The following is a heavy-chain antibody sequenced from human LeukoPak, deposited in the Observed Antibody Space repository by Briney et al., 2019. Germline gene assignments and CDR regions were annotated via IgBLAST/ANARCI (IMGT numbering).Heavy chain of an antibody. J-gene: IGHJ3*02. Sequence: GESLKISCKGSGYNFTSYWIGWVRQMPGKGLEWMGIIYPGDSDTRNSPSFQGQVTISADKSISTAYVQWSSLKASDTAMYYCARRGGSYLDAFDIWGQGTMVTVSS. D-gene: IGHD1-26*01. V-gene: IGHV5-51*01. CDR2: IYPGDSDT. CDR3: ARRGGSYLDAFDI. CDR1: GYNFTSYW.